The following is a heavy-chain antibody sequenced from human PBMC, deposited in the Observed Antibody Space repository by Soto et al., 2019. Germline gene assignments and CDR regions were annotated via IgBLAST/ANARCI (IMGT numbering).Heavy chain of an antibody. D-gene: IGHD2-21*01. Sequence: QITLKESGPTLVKPAQTLTLTCTFSAFSLSTSGVGVGWIRQPPGKAQEWLTFIYWDDDKRYSPSLKSRLTITKDTSKNQVVLTMTNMDPVDTATYYCAPLVAAGFTYYFDSWGQGTLVTVSS. V-gene: IGHV2-5*02. CDR3: APLVAAGFTYYFDS. CDR1: AFSLSTSGVG. CDR2: IYWDDDK. J-gene: IGHJ4*02.